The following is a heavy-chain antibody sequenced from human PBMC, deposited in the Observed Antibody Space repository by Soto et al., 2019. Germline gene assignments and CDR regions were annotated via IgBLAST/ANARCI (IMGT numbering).Heavy chain of an antibody. CDR2: ISTSGATR. CDR3: ARFFGSGFDY. J-gene: IGHJ4*02. D-gene: IGHD6-19*01. Sequence: EVQLVESGGGLVQPGGSLRLSCVASGFTFSTDTMNWVRQAPGKGLEWVAHISTSGATRYYADSVKGRFTISRDNAKTSLSLHMDSLRNEDTAVYYCARFFGSGFDYWGQGTLVTVSS. V-gene: IGHV3-48*02. CDR1: GFTFSTDT.